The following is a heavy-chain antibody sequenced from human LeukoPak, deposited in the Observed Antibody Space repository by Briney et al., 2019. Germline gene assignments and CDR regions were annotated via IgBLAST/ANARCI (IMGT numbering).Heavy chain of an antibody. CDR1: GASISSYY. CDR2: SGST. J-gene: IGHJ4*02. CDR3: ARGGNYNFDY. D-gene: IGHD3-16*01. Sequence: SKTLSLTCTVSGASISSYYWSWIRQPPGKGLEWIDSGSTNYNPSLKSRVTISVDTSKNQFSLNLRSVTAADTAVYYCARGGNYNFDYWGQGTLVTVSS. V-gene: IGHV4-59*01.